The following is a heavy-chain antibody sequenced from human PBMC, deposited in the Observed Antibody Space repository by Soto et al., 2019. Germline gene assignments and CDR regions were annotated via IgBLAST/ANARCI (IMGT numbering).Heavy chain of an antibody. CDR1: GFTFTSSA. D-gene: IGHD3-16*01. Sequence: QIQLVQSGPEVKKPGTSVKVSCKASGFTFTSSAMQWVRQAPGQRLEWIGWIVVGSGNTNYAQKFQERVTITRDMSTSTADMALSSLRSEETAVYYCAADPLGFGYCYGMDDWGQGAPVTVSS. CDR3: AADPLGFGYCYGMDD. V-gene: IGHV1-58*02. J-gene: IGHJ6*02. CDR2: IVVGSGNT.